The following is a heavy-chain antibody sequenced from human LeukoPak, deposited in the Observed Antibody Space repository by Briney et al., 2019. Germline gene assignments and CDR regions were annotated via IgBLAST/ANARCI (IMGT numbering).Heavy chain of an antibody. CDR1: GFTFSGSA. CDR3: ARRETGTTPGDY. V-gene: IGHV3-73*01. J-gene: IGHJ4*02. D-gene: IGHD1-1*01. Sequence: PGGSLKLSCAASGFTFSGSAMHWVRQASGKGLEWVCRIRSKANSYATAYAASVKGRFTISRDDSKNTAYLRMNSLRAEDTAVYYCARRETGTTPGDYWGQGTLVTVSS. CDR2: IRSKANSYAT.